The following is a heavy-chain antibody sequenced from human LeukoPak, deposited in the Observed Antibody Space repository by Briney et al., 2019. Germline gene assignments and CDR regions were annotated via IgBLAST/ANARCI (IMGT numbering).Heavy chain of an antibody. V-gene: IGHV5-51*01. CDR3: ARRGIAAEVDY. CDR2: IYPGDSDT. J-gene: IGHJ4*02. D-gene: IGHD6-13*01. Sequence: KRGESLQISCKGSGYSFTGYWIGWVRQLPGKGLEWMGIIYPGDSDTRYSPSFQGQVTISADKSISTAYLQWSSLKASDTAMYYCARRGIAAEVDYWGQGTLVTVSS. CDR1: GYSFTGYW.